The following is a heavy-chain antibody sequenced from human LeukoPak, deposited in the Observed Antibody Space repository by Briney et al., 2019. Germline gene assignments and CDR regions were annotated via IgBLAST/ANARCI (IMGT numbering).Heavy chain of an antibody. CDR1: GYTLTELS. J-gene: IGHJ5*02. CDR2: FDPEDGET. CDR3: TRTIGYRPVAGLKEKWFDP. V-gene: IGHV1-24*01. Sequence: ASVKVSCKVSGYTLTELSMHWVRQAPGKGLEWMGGFDPEDGETIYAQKFQGRVTMTEDTSTDTAYMELSSLRSEDTAVYYCTRTIGYRPVAGLKEKWFDPWGQGTLVTVSS. D-gene: IGHD6-19*01.